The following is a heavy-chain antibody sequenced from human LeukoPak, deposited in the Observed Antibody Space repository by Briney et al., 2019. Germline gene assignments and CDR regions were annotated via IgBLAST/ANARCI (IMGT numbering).Heavy chain of an antibody. D-gene: IGHD3-3*01. V-gene: IGHV3-30*18. CDR2: ISYDGSNK. Sequence: GGSLRLSCAASGFTFSSYGMHWVRQAPGKGLERVAVISYDGSNKYYADSVKGRFTISRDDSKNTLYLQMNSLRAEDTAVYYCAKDKGHYDFWSGYPYYFDYWGQGTLVTVSS. CDR1: GFTFSSYG. J-gene: IGHJ4*02. CDR3: AKDKGHYDFWSGYPYYFDY.